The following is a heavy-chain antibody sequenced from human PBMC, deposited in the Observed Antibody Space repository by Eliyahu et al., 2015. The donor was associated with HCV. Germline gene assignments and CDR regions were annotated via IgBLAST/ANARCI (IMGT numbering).Heavy chain of an antibody. Sequence: QVQLVESGGGVVQPGRPLRLSCAASGFTFSSYGMHWVRQAPGKGLEWVAVIWYDGSNKYYADSVKGRFTISRDNSKNTLYLQMNSLRAEDTAVYYCARDLSHYYDSSGDGYFDLWGRGTLVTVSS. J-gene: IGHJ2*01. V-gene: IGHV3-33*01. CDR1: GFTFSSYG. D-gene: IGHD3-22*01. CDR2: IWYDGSNK. CDR3: ARDLSHYYDSSGDGYFDL.